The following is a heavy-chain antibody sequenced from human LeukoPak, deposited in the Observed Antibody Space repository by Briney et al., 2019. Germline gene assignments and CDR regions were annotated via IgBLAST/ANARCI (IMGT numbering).Heavy chain of an antibody. CDR2: ITSTSSAT. Sequence: GGSLRLSCAASGFKFSRFSTGWVRQAPGKGLEWLSYITSTSSATYYADSLQGRFTISRDNAKNSLYLQINSLRADDTAVYYCARAIASYGDSAYWGQGTLVTVSS. D-gene: IGHD5-18*01. J-gene: IGHJ4*02. CDR1: GFKFSRFS. CDR3: ARAIASYGDSAY. V-gene: IGHV3-48*04.